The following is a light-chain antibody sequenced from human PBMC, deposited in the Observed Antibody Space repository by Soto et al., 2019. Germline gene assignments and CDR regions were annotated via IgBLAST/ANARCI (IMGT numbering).Light chain of an antibody. CDR2: DVT. CDR3: NSYTSSSNFVV. CDR1: SSDVGGYNY. Sequence: QSALTQPASVSGSPGQSITISCTGTSSDVGGYNYVSWYQQHPGKAPKLMIYDVTNRPSGVSNRFSGSKSGNTASPTISGLQAEDEADYYCNSYTSSSNFVVFGGGTKLTVL. J-gene: IGLJ2*01. V-gene: IGLV2-14*01.